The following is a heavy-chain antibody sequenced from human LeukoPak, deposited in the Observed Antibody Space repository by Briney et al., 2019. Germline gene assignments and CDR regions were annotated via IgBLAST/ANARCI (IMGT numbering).Heavy chain of an antibody. J-gene: IGHJ5*02. CDR1: GYTFTSYY. V-gene: IGHV1-46*01. D-gene: IGHD4-23*01. CDR3: ARGSRPSYGGPLRFDP. CDR2: TNPSGGST. Sequence: ASVKVSCKASGYTFTSYYMHWVRQAPGQGLEWMGITNPSGGSTSYAQKFQGRVTMTRDTSTSTVYMELSSLRSEDTAVYYCARGSRPSYGGPLRFDPWGQGTLVTVSS.